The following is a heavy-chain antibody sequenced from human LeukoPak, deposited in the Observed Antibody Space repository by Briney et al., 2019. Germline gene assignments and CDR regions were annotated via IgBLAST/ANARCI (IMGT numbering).Heavy chain of an antibody. J-gene: IGHJ4*02. Sequence: GGSLRLSCAASGFTFSSYSMNWVRQAPGTGLEWVSYISSSSSTIYYADSVKGRFTISRDNAKNSLYLQMNSLRAEDTAVYYCARGQACSSTSRYGFDYWGQGTLVTVSS. CDR2: ISSSSSTI. D-gene: IGHD2-2*01. CDR1: GFTFSSYS. CDR3: ARGQACSSTSRYGFDY. V-gene: IGHV3-48*01.